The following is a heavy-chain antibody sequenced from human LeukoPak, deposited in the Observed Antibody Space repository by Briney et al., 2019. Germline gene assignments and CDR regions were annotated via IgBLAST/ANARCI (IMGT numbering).Heavy chain of an antibody. D-gene: IGHD2-2*01. Sequence: SVKVSCKASGGTFSSYAISWVRQAPGQGLEWMGRIIPILGIANYAQKFQGRVTNTADKSTSTAYMELSSLRSEDTAVYYCARDGLGYCSSTSCHGIAAAGTFDYWGQGTLVTVSS. CDR3: ARDGLGYCSSTSCHGIAAAGTFDY. CDR2: IIPILGIA. J-gene: IGHJ4*02. V-gene: IGHV1-69*04. CDR1: GGTFSSYA.